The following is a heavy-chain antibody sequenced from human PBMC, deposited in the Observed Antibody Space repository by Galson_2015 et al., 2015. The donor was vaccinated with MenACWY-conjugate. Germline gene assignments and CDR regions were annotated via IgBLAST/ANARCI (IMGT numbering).Heavy chain of an antibody. CDR2: IKRDGSEK. Sequence: SLRLSCATSGFTFSTYWTSWVRQAPGKGLEWVANIKRDGSEKYYVDSVKGRLTISRGNAKNSLYLQMNSLRVEDTAVYYCARGHLKLEPWGQGTLVTVSS. J-gene: IGHJ5*02. CDR1: GFTFSTYW. CDR3: ARGHLKLEP. V-gene: IGHV3-7*01.